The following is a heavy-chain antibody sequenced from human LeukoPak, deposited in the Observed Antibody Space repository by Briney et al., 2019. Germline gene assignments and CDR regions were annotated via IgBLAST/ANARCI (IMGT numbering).Heavy chain of an antibody. V-gene: IGHV5-51*01. CDR1: GYTFTKYW. CDR3: ARLLEGITRADY. CDR2: IYPSDSDT. J-gene: IGHJ4*02. Sequence: GESLKISCKGSGYTFTKYWIGWVRQMPGKGLEWMGIIYPSDSDTRYSPSSQGQVTISADKSISTAYLQWSSLEASDTAMYYCARLLEGITRADYWGQGTLVTVSS. D-gene: IGHD3-3*01.